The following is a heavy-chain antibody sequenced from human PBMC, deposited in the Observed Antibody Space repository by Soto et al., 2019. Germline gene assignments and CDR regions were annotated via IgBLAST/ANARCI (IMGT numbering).Heavy chain of an antibody. Sequence: QLQLQESGPGLVKPSETLSLTCTVSGGSISSSSYYWGWIRQPPGKGLEWIGSIYYSGSTYYNPSLKSRVTISVDTSKNQFSLKLSSVTAADTAVYYCARSGFSEHYGDYVAHYNWYFDLWGRGTLVTVSS. D-gene: IGHD4-17*01. CDR2: IYYSGST. J-gene: IGHJ2*01. V-gene: IGHV4-39*01. CDR3: ARSGFSEHYGDYVAHYNWYFDL. CDR1: GGSISSSSYY.